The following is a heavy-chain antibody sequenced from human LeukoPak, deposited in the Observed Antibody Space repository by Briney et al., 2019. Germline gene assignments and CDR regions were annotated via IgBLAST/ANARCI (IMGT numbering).Heavy chain of an antibody. J-gene: IGHJ4*02. V-gene: IGHV1-8*01. Sequence: ASVKVSCKASGYTFTSYDFNWVRQATGQRPEWMGWMSPNSGDTGYAQKFQDRVTMTRNTSISTACMELSSLRSDDTAVYYCARGPPNWGYDYWGPGTLVTVSS. CDR2: MSPNSGDT. D-gene: IGHD7-27*01. CDR3: ARGPPNWGYDY. CDR1: GYTFTSYD.